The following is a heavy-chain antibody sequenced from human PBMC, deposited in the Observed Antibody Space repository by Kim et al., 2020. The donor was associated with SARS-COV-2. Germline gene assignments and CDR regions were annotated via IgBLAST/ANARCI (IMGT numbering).Heavy chain of an antibody. CDR3: ARDQLLWFRELLFEYLDYYYGMDV. V-gene: IGHV3-30*04. CDR2: ISYDGSNK. CDR1: GFTFSSYA. D-gene: IGHD3-10*01. Sequence: GGSLRLSCAASGFTFSSYAMHWVRQAPGKGLEWVAVISYDGSNKYYVDSVKGRFTISRDNSKNTLYLQMNSLRAEDTAVYYCARDQLLWFRELLFEYLDYYYGMDVWGQGTTVTVSS. J-gene: IGHJ6*02.